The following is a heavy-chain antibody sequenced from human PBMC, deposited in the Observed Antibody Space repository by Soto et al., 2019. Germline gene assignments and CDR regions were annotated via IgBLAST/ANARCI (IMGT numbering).Heavy chain of an antibody. Sequence: EVQLLESGGGWEHPGGSLRLSCAASGFTFDGFPMPWVRQAPGKGLEWVSAISASGGSTFYADSVKGRFTISRDSSKNTLYLQMNSLRAEDTAVYYCARGAVMPDSWGQGTLVTVSS. CDR1: GFTFDGFP. V-gene: IGHV3-23*01. CDR3: ARGAVMPDS. CDR2: ISASGGST. D-gene: IGHD3-16*01. J-gene: IGHJ4*02.